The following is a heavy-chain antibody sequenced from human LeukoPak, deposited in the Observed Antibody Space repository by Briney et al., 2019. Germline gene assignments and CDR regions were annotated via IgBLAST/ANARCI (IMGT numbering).Heavy chain of an antibody. CDR3: ARVEDIYDSSVADY. CDR1: EFTFSDYY. D-gene: IGHD3-22*01. V-gene: IGHV3-11*01. J-gene: IGHJ4*02. Sequence: GGSLRLSCAASEFTFSDYYMSWIRQAPGKGLEWVSYISSSGSTIYYADSVKGRFTISRDNAKNSLYLQMNSLRAEDTAVYYCARVEDIYDSSVADYWGQGTLVTVSS. CDR2: ISSSGSTI.